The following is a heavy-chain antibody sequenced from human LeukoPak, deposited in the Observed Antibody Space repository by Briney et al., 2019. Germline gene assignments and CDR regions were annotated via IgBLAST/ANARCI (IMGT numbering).Heavy chain of an antibody. Sequence: GGSLRLSCAVSGFTVSNNHLTWVRQAPGKGLECVSNIYGTGTTYYADSVKGRFTISRDNAKNSLSLQMNNLRIDDTAVYYCANHLACGSTTCPSFDHWGQGTLVTVSS. V-gene: IGHV3-66*01. J-gene: IGHJ4*02. CDR2: IYGTGTT. CDR1: GFTVSNNH. CDR3: ANHLACGSTTCPSFDH. D-gene: IGHD2-2*01.